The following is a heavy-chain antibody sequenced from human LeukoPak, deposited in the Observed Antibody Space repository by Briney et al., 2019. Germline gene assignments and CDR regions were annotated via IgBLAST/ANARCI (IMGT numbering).Heavy chain of an antibody. CDR3: ARGRYSNWYFDL. D-gene: IGHD2-15*01. CDR2: INHSGST. Sequence: SETLSLTCAVYGGSFSGYYWSWIRQPPGKGLEWIGEINHSGSTNYNPSLKSRVTISVDTSKNHFSLKLRSVTAADTAVYYCARGRYSNWYFDLWGRGTLVTVSS. V-gene: IGHV4-34*01. CDR1: GGSFSGYY. J-gene: IGHJ2*01.